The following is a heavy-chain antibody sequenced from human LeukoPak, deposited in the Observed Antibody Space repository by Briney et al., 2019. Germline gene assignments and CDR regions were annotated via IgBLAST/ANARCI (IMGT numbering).Heavy chain of an antibody. CDR1: GGSITSSSYY. CDR3: ARGVVAAAGRTFDF. V-gene: IGHV4-39*01. Sequence: SETLSLTCTVSGGSITSSSYYWGWIRQPPGKGLQWIGSIYYSGSTYYNPSLKSRVTISVDTSKNQFSLKLSSVTAADTAVYYCARGVVAAAGRTFDFWGQGTLVTVSS. D-gene: IGHD6-13*01. J-gene: IGHJ4*02. CDR2: IYYSGST.